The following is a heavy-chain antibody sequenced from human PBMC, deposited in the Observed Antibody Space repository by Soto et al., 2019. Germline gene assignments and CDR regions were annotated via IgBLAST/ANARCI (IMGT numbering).Heavy chain of an antibody. CDR2: IIPISGTA. Sequence: QVQLVQSGAEVKKPGSSVKVSCKASGGTFSSYAISWVRQAPGQGREWRGGIIPISGTANYAQKCQGRVTITADESTSTAYMELSSLRTEDTAVYYCARSQGSSTSLEIYYYYYYGMDVWGQGTTVTVSS. CDR1: GGTFSSYA. V-gene: IGHV1-69*01. D-gene: IGHD2-2*01. J-gene: IGHJ6*02. CDR3: ARSQGSSTSLEIYYYYYYGMDV.